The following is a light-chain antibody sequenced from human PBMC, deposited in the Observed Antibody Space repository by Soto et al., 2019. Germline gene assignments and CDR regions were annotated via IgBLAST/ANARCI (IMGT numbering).Light chain of an antibody. Sequence: DVQMTQSPSTLSASVGDRVTITCRASQSINNLLAWYQQKPGKAPKLLIYGASTLQSGVPSRFSGSGSGTDYTLTISSLQPEDFATYYCQQSYRTPTFGQGTRLEIK. CDR3: QQSYRTPT. CDR2: GAS. CDR1: QSINNL. J-gene: IGKJ5*01. V-gene: IGKV1-39*01.